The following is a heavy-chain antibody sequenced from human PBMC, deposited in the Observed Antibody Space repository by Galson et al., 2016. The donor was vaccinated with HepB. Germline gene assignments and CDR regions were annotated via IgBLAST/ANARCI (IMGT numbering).Heavy chain of an antibody. Sequence: SLRLSCAASGFTLNTYSMAWVRQAPGRGLEWVSSVSPGSDYIYYADSVTGRFIISRDNAKNSLYLQMSGLRDDDTAVYYCARDQGRNFDYWGQGTLVTVSS. CDR3: ARDQGRNFDY. J-gene: IGHJ4*02. CDR2: VSPGSDYI. V-gene: IGHV3-21*01. CDR1: GFTLNTYS.